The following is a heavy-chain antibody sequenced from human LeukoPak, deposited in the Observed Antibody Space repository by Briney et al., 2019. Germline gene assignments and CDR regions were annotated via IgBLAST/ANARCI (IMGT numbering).Heavy chain of an antibody. CDR2: IYYGGST. CDR3: ARDVAGGFDY. J-gene: IGHJ4*02. V-gene: IGHV4-59*01. D-gene: IGHD3-16*01. Sequence: SETLSLTCTVSGGSISSYYWSWIRQPPGKGREWIGYIYYGGSTNYNPSLKSRVTISVDTSRNQFSLKLSSVTAADTAVYYCARDVAGGFDYWGQGTLVTVSS. CDR1: GGSISSYY.